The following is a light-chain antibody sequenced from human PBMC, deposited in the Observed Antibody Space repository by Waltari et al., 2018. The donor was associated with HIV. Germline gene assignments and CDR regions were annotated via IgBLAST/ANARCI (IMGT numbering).Light chain of an antibody. J-gene: IGLJ2*01. CDR3: SSYTSSSTLV. Sequence: QSALTQPAYVSGSPGQSITISCTGTSSDVGHYNYVSWYQQHPGKAPKLIIYEGSNRPSGVSIRFSGSKSGNTASLTISGLQAEDEADYYCSSYTSSSTLVFGGGTKLTVL. V-gene: IGLV2-14*01. CDR2: EGS. CDR1: SSDVGHYNY.